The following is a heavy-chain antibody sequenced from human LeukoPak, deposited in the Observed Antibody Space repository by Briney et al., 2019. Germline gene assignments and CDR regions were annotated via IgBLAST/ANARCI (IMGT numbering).Heavy chain of an antibody. Sequence: PSETLSLTCTVSGGSISSGSYYWSWIRQPAGKGLEWIGRIYTSGSTNYNPSLKSRVTISVDTSKNQFSLKLSSVTAADTAVYYCAGDVMSTALDAFDVWGQGTMVTVSS. CDR2: IYTSGST. D-gene: IGHD1-1*01. J-gene: IGHJ3*01. CDR3: AGDVMSTALDAFDV. CDR1: GGSISSGSYY. V-gene: IGHV4-61*02.